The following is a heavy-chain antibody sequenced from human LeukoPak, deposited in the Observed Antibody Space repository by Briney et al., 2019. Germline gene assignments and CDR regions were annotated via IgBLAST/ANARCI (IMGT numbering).Heavy chain of an antibody. CDR1: GFTFSSYD. CDR2: IVGGGGGT. CDR3: AKNSHWGAGYFDY. V-gene: IGHV3-23*01. D-gene: IGHD7-27*01. Sequence: GGSLRLSCAASGFTFSSYDMTWVRQAPGKGLEWVSTIVGGGGGTYYADSVKGRFTISRDNSKNTLYMQMNSLRAEDTAVYYCAKNSHWGAGYFDYWGQGTLVTVPS. J-gene: IGHJ4*02.